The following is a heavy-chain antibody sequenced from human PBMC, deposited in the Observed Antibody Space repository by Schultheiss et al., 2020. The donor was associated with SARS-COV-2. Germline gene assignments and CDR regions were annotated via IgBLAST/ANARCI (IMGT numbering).Heavy chain of an antibody. CDR3: AREMIGMDV. CDR1: GFTFSSYS. Sequence: GGSLRLSCAVSGFTFSSYSMNWVRQAPGKGLEWVSSISSRSSYIYYADSVKGRFTISRDNAKNSLYLQMNSLRAEDTAVYYCAREMIGMDVWGQGTTVTVSS. V-gene: IGHV3-21*01. CDR2: ISSRSSYI. J-gene: IGHJ6*02. D-gene: IGHD3-16*01.